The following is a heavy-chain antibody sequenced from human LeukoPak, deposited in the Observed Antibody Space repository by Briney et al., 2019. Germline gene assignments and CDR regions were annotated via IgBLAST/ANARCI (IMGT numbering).Heavy chain of an antibody. J-gene: IGHJ3*02. Sequence: SETLSLTCTVSGGSINSITNYWGWIRQPPGKGLEWIGSIYYSGSTYYNPSLKSRVTISIDTSKNQFSLKLNSLTAADTAVYHCASYSGIYSAFEIWSQGTLVTVSS. D-gene: IGHD1-26*01. CDR3: ASYSGIYSAFEI. CDR1: GGSINSITNY. V-gene: IGHV4-39*07. CDR2: IYYSGST.